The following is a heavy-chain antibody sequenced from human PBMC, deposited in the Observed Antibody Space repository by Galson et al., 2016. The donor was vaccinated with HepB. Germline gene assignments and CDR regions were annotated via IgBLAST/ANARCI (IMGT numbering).Heavy chain of an antibody. V-gene: IGHV5-10-1*01. CDR3: AREAYGEFNDAFDI. D-gene: IGHD4-17*01. CDR2: IDPSDSYT. Sequence: QSGAEVKKPGESLRISCKGSGYRFTSFWITWVRQMPGKGLEWMGRIDPSDSYTSYSPSFQGHVTISAGKSITTAYLQWSSLKASDTAMYYCAREAYGEFNDAFDIGGRGTMVAVSS. CDR1: GYRFTSFW. J-gene: IGHJ3*02.